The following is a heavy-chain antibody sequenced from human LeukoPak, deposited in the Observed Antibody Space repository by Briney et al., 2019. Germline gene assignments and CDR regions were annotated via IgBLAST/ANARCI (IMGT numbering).Heavy chain of an antibody. Sequence: PSETLSLTCTVSGGXISGYYCSWIRQPPGKGLEWIGYIYYSGSTNYNPSLKSRVTISVDTSKNQFSLKLSSVTAADTAMYYCAKYFHAFDIWGQGTMVTVSS. V-gene: IGHV4-59*01. D-gene: IGHD2/OR15-2a*01. CDR3: AKYFHAFDI. CDR1: GGXISGYY. J-gene: IGHJ3*02. CDR2: IYYSGST.